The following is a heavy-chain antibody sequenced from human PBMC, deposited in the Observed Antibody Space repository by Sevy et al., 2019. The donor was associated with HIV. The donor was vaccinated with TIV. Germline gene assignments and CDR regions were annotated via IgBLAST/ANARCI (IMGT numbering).Heavy chain of an antibody. CDR2: ISSSSNYI. D-gene: IGHD3-10*01. J-gene: IGHJ3*02. Sequence: GGSLRLSCAASGFTFSTYTMNWVRRAPGKGLEWVSSISSSSNYIYYADSMKGRFTISRDNANNSLYLQMNSLRAEDTAVYYCARPYGSGSWEAFDIWGQGTMVTVSS. CDR3: ARPYGSGSWEAFDI. V-gene: IGHV3-21*01. CDR1: GFTFSTYT.